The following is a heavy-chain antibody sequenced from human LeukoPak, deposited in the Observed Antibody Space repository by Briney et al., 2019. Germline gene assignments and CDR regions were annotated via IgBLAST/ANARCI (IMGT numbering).Heavy chain of an antibody. CDR3: AKGDSGYDPIDY. J-gene: IGHJ4*02. V-gene: IGHV3-30*18. CDR1: GFTFSSYG. Sequence: GGSLRLSCAASGFTFSSYGMHWVRQAPGKGLEWVAVISYDGSNKYYADSVKGRFTISRDNSKNTLYLQMNSLGAEDTAVYYCAKGDSGYDPIDYWGQGTLVTVSS. D-gene: IGHD5-12*01. CDR2: ISYDGSNK.